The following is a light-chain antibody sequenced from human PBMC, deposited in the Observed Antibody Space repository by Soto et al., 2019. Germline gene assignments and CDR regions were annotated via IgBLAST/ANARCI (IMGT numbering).Light chain of an antibody. CDR1: QGISSY. CDR3: RQYYSYPHT. J-gene: IGKJ1*01. CDR2: AAS. Sequence: AIRMTQSPSSFSASTGDRVTITCRASQGISSYLAWYQQKPGKAPKLLIYAASTLQSGVPSRFSGSGYGTDFTLTISCLQSEDFATYYCRQYYSYPHTFGQGTKVEIK. V-gene: IGKV1-8*01.